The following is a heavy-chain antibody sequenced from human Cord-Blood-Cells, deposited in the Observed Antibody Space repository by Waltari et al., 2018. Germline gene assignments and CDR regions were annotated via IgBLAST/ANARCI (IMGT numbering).Heavy chain of an antibody. V-gene: IGHV3-15*01. CDR2: IKSKTDGGTT. D-gene: IGHD2-2*01. CDR1: GFTFSNAW. CDR3: TTDIVVPAANAFDI. Sequence: EVQLVESGGGLVKPGGSLRLSCAASGFTFSNAWMSWVRPAHGKGLEWVGRIKSKTDGGTTDYAAPVKGRFTISRDDSKNTLYLQMNSLKTEDTAVYYCTTDIVVPAANAFDIWGQGTMVTVSS. J-gene: IGHJ3*02.